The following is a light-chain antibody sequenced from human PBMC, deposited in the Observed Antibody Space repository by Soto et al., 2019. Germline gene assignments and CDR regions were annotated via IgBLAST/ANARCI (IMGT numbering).Light chain of an antibody. J-gene: IGKJ4*01. CDR1: QGISNY. CDR2: AAS. V-gene: IGKV1-27*01. CDR3: QKYNSASALT. Sequence: DIQMTQSPSSLSASVGDRVTITCRASQGISNYLAWYQQKPGKVPKLLIYAASTLQSGVPSRFSGSGSGTEFTLPISSLQPEDVATYYWQKYNSASALTCGGGTKVEIK.